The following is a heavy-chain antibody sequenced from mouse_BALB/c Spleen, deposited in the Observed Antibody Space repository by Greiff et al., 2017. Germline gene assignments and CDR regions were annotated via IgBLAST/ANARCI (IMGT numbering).Heavy chain of an antibody. CDR1: GFSLTSYD. Sequence: LVESGPGLVAPSQSLSITCTVSGFSLTSYDISWIRQPPGKGLEWLGVIWTGGGTNYNSAFMSRLSISKDNSKSQVFLKMNSLQTDDTAIYYCVRDGYYDAMDYWGQGTSVTVSS. V-gene: IGHV2-9-2*01. D-gene: IGHD2-2*01. J-gene: IGHJ4*01. CDR2: IWTGGGT. CDR3: VRDGYYDAMDY.